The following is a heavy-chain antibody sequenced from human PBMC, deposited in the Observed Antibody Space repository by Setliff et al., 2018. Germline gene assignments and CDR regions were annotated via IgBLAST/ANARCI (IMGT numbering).Heavy chain of an antibody. CDR3: ARSLRRTFRRLDWLGFFGD. V-gene: IGHV4-34*01. CDR1: SGSFSGYY. J-gene: IGHJ4*02. Sequence: ASETLSLTCAVYSGSFSGYYWSWIRQPPGKGLEWIGEINHSGSTNYNPSLQSRVTLSLDASRSQFSLALTSVAAADTAMYYCARSLRRTFRRLDWLGFFGDWGQGAMVTVSS. D-gene: IGHD3-9*01. CDR2: INHSGST.